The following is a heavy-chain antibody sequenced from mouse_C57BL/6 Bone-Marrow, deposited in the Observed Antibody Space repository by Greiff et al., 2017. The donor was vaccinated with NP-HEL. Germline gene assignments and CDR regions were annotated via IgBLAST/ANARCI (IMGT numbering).Heavy chain of an antibody. Sequence: EVQGVESGGGLVKPGGSLKLSCAASGFTFSDYGMHWVRQAPEKGLEWVAYISSGSSTIYYADTVKGRFTISRDNAKNTLFLQMTSLRSEDTAMYYCARMITTTGEYYFDYWGQGTTLTVSS. CDR1: GFTFSDYG. CDR2: ISSGSSTI. J-gene: IGHJ2*01. V-gene: IGHV5-17*01. D-gene: IGHD2-4*01. CDR3: ARMITTTGEYYFDY.